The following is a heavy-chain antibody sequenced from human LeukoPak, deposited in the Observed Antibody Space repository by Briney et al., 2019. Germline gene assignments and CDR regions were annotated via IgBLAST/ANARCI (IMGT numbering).Heavy chain of an antibody. V-gene: IGHV3-11*01. CDR1: GFTFSDYY. D-gene: IGHD3-16*01. J-gene: IGHJ6*02. Sequence: GGSLRLSCAASGFTFSDYYMSWIRQAPGKGLEWVSYISSSGSTIYYADSVKGRFTISRDNAKNSLYLQMNSLRAEDTAVYYCARDRPLGFYDYGMDVWGQGTTVTVSS. CDR2: ISSSGSTI. CDR3: ARDRPLGFYDYGMDV.